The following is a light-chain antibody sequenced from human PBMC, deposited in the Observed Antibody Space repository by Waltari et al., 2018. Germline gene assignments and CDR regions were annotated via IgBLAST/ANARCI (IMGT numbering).Light chain of an antibody. CDR3: MQGTHWPPWT. CDR2: KVS. J-gene: IGKJ1*01. CDR1: QSLLHSDGNTY. Sequence: DVVMTQSPLSLPVTLGQPASISCRSSQSLLHSDGNTYLNWFQQRPGQSPRRLIYKVSNRDSGVPDRFSGSGSGTDFTLKISRVEADDVGVYYCMQGTHWPPWTFGQGTKLEIK. V-gene: IGKV2-30*02.